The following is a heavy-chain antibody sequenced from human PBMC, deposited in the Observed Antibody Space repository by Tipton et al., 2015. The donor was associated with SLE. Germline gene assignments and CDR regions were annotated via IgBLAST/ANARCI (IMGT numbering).Heavy chain of an antibody. J-gene: IGHJ4*02. V-gene: IGHV4-34*01. CDR2: INHSGNT. CDR3: ARYIVVVRYFDY. CDR1: GGSFSGNY. Sequence: TLSLTCAVYGGSFSGNYWSWIRQSPGKGLEWIGEINHSGNTNYNPSLKSRVTISVDTSKNQFSLNLSSGTAADTAVYYCARYIVVVRYFDYRGPGSLVTASS. D-gene: IGHD2-21*01.